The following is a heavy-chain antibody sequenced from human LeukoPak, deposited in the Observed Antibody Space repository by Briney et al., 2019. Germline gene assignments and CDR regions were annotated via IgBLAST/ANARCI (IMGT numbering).Heavy chain of an antibody. J-gene: IGHJ4*02. CDR3: ARNYGGYPY. Sequence: GGSLILSCAASGFTFSTYWMSWVRQAPGKGLEWVADIKQDGSDKYYVDSVKGRFTISRDNAKNSLYLQMNSLRAEDTSVYYCARNYGGYPYWGQGTLVTVSS. V-gene: IGHV3-7*02. CDR1: GFTFSTYW. D-gene: IGHD4-23*01. CDR2: IKQDGSDK.